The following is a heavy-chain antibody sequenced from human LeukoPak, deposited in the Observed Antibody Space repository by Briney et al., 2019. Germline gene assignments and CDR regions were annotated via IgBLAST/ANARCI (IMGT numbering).Heavy chain of an antibody. V-gene: IGHV3-7*01. D-gene: IGHD2-2*02. Sequence: GGSLRLSCAASGFTFSSYWMSWVRQAPGKGLEWVANIKQDGSEKYYVDSVKGRFTISRDNAKNSLYLQMNSLRAEDTAVYYCARTGGQLLYRYFDYWGQGTLVTVSS. J-gene: IGHJ4*02. CDR3: ARTGGQLLYRYFDY. CDR1: GFTFSSYW. CDR2: IKQDGSEK.